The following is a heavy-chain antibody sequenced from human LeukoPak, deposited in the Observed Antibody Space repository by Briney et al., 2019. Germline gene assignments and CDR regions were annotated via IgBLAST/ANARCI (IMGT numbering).Heavy chain of an antibody. V-gene: IGHV1-8*01. CDR2: MNPNSGNT. CDR1: GYTFTSYD. CDR3: AREYYYDSSGYYWWDAFDI. J-gene: IGHJ3*02. Sequence: ASVKVSCKASGYTFTSYDINWVRQATGQGLEWMGWMNPNSGNTGYAQKFQGRVTMTRNTSISTAYMELSSLRSEDTAVYYCAREYYYDSSGYYWWDAFDIWGQGTMVTVSS. D-gene: IGHD3-22*01.